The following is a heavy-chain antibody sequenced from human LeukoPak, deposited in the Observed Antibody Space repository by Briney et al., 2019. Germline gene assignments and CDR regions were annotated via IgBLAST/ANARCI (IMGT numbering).Heavy chain of an antibody. Sequence: PGPSLRPSCAASGFTLSSYAMSWVRQAPGKGLEWVSAITGIGGSTYYADSVKGRFTISRDNSKNTLYLQMNSLRAEDTAVYYCAKIHDALRFLEWLFFYWGKGTLVTVSS. CDR3: AKIHDALRFLEWLFFY. CDR2: ITGIGGST. CDR1: GFTLSSYA. D-gene: IGHD3-3*01. J-gene: IGHJ4*02. V-gene: IGHV3-23*01.